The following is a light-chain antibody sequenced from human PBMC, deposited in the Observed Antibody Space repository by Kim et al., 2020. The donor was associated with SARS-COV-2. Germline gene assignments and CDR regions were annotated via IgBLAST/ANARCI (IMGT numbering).Light chain of an antibody. CDR3: QHYGSSSWT. CDR2: AAS. Sequence: SPGEGATLSCRASQSVRSSFLAWYQQKFGQTPRLLIYAASTRATGIPDRFSGSGSGTDFTLTISRLEPEDFAVYYCQHYGSSSWTFGQGTKVDIK. J-gene: IGKJ1*01. CDR1: QSVRSSF. V-gene: IGKV3-20*01.